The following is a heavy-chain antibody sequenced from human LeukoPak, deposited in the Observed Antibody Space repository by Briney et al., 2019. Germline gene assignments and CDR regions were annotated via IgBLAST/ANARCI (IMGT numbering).Heavy chain of an antibody. Sequence: SETLSLTCTVSGGSISSGGYYWSWIRQHPGKGLEWIGYIYYSGSTYYNPSLKSRVTISVDTSKNQFSLKLSSVTAADTAVYYCARAHSSSWYGSDNWFDPWGQGTLVTVSS. CDR3: ARAHSSSWYGSDNWFDP. CDR1: GGSISSGGYY. J-gene: IGHJ5*02. D-gene: IGHD6-13*01. V-gene: IGHV4-31*03. CDR2: IYYSGST.